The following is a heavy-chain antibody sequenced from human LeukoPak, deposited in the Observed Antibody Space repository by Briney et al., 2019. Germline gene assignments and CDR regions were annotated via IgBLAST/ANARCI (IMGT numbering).Heavy chain of an antibody. CDR2: IYHSGST. D-gene: IGHD1-1*01. CDR3: ARTENHYYFMDV. Sequence: PSETLSLTCTVSGGSISSYYWSWIRQPPGKGLEWIGYIYHSGSTYYNPSLESRVTISIDTSKNQFSLNLRSVTAADMAVYFCARTENHYYFMDVWGKGTPVTVSS. V-gene: IGHV4-59*04. CDR1: GGSISSYY. J-gene: IGHJ6*03.